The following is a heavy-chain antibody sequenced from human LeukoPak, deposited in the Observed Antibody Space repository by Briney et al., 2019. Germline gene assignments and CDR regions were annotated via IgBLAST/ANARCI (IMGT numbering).Heavy chain of an antibody. CDR2: TYYSGST. J-gene: IGHJ4*02. CDR1: GGSNSRSSNY. CDR3: ATTTIRLGY. Sequence: SETLSLTCTVSGGSNSRSSNYWGWIRQSPGTGLEWIGSTYYSGSTYYNPSLKSRVTISIDTSKNQFFLKLSSVTAADTAVYYCATTTIRLGYWGQGTLVTVSS. V-gene: IGHV4-39*07. D-gene: IGHD1-1*01.